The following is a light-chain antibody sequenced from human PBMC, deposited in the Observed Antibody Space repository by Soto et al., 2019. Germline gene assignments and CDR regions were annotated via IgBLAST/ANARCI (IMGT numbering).Light chain of an antibody. Sequence: EIVLTQSPATLSLSPGERATLSCRASQYITIYLAWYQQKPGQAPRLLIYDASTRATGVPARFSGSRSGPEFTLTINSLQSEDFAIYYCQPYNNWPLTFGGGTKVDIK. J-gene: IGKJ4*01. CDR1: QYITIY. CDR2: DAS. V-gene: IGKV3-15*01. CDR3: QPYNNWPLT.